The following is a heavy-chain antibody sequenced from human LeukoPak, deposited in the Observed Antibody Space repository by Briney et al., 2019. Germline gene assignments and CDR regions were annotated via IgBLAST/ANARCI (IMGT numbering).Heavy chain of an antibody. CDR1: GYTFTSYG. Sequence: EASVKVSCTASGYTFTSYGISWVRQAPGQGLEWMGWISAYNGNTNYAQKLQGRVTMTTDTSTSTAYMELRSLRSDDTAVYYCAREAPSNYYYDSSGYYPIDYWGQGTLVTVSS. D-gene: IGHD3-22*01. V-gene: IGHV1-18*01. CDR3: AREAPSNYYYDSSGYYPIDY. CDR2: ISAYNGNT. J-gene: IGHJ4*02.